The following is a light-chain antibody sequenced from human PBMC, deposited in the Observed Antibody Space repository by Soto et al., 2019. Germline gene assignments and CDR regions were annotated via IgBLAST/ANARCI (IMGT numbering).Light chain of an antibody. CDR1: QSVSSN. V-gene: IGKV3-15*01. Sequence: EIVMTQSPATLSVSAGERATLSCRASQSVSSNLAWYQQKPGQAPRLLIYGASTRATDIPARFSGSGSGTEFTLTISSLQAEVVAVYYCQQYNTWWTVGRGTEVEIK. CDR3: QQYNTWWT. CDR2: GAS. J-gene: IGKJ1*01.